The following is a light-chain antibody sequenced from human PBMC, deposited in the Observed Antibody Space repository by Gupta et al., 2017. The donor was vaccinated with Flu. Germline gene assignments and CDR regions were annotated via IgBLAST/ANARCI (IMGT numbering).Light chain of an antibody. CDR2: GIS. J-gene: IGKJ4*01. CDR3: QQYGSIPLT. CDR1: QSLSNSY. Sequence: GTLYLSPGERATLSCRASQSLSNSYLAWYQQKPGQAPRLLIYGISSRATGIPDRFSGSGSGTELTLTISRLEPEDFAVYYCQQYGSIPLTFGGGTKVEIK. V-gene: IGKV3-20*01.